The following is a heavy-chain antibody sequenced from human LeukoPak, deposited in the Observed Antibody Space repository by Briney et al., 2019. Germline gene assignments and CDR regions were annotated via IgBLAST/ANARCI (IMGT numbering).Heavy chain of an antibody. Sequence: PGGSLRLSCAASGFSVNNNYVDWVRQAPGKGLEWVAGIFGSGGSPHYADPVKGRFTISRDNSRNTVYLQINSLRAEDTAVYYCGKTTVGYSSGQKPAWPVDYWGQGTLVTVSS. CDR2: IFGSGGSP. J-gene: IGHJ4*02. CDR1: GFSVNNNY. CDR3: GKTTVGYSSGQKPAWPVDY. D-gene: IGHD5-18*01. V-gene: IGHV3-23*01.